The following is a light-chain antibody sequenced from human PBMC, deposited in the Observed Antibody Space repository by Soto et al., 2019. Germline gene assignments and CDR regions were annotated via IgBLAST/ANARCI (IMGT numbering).Light chain of an antibody. J-gene: IGKJ5*01. CDR2: GAS. CDR3: QQRQYWPPIT. V-gene: IGKV3D-20*02. Sequence: DIVLTQSPGTLSLSPGERATLSCRASQSVSSIYLAWYQQKPGQAPRLLIYGASNRATGIPDRFSGGGSGTDFTLTISRLEPEDFAIYYCQQRQYWPPITFGQGTRLEIK. CDR1: QSVSSIY.